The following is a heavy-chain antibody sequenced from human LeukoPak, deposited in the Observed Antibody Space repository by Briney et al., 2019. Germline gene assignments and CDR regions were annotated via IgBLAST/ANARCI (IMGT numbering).Heavy chain of an antibody. CDR2: INHSGNT. V-gene: IGHV4-34*01. D-gene: IGHD2-2*01. CDR3: ARDRGIGSTSGQGVYYFDY. Sequence: SETLSLTCAVYGGSFSGYYRSWIRQPPGKGLEWIGEINHSGNTNYNPSLKSRVTISLDKSKNQFFLKLNSVTAADTAMYYCARDRGIGSTSGQGVYYFDYWGQGTLVTVSS. J-gene: IGHJ4*02. CDR1: GGSFSGYY.